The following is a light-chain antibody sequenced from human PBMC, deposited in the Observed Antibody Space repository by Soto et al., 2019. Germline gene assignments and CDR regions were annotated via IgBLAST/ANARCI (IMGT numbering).Light chain of an antibody. V-gene: IGKV3-20*01. CDR3: QLYGSSPWT. Sequence: EIVLTQSPGTLSLSPGERATLSCRASQSVSSSYLAWYQQKPGQAPRLLIYGASSRATGIPDRFSGSGSGTDFTLTISRLEPEDFAVYYCQLYGSSPWTFGQGNKVEIK. J-gene: IGKJ1*01. CDR1: QSVSSSY. CDR2: GAS.